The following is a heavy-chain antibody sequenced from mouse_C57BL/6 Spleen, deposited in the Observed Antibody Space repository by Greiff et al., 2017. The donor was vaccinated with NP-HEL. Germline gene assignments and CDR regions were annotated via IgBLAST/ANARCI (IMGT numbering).Heavy chain of an antibody. Sequence: VQLQESGAELVRPGASVALSCKASGYTFTDYEMHWVKQTPVHGLEWIGAIDPETGGTAYNQKFKGKAILTADKSSSTAYMELRSLTSEDSAVYYCTELVAYWGQGTLVTVSA. J-gene: IGHJ3*01. V-gene: IGHV1-15*01. CDR3: TELVAY. CDR2: IDPETGGT. D-gene: IGHD4-1*01. CDR1: GYTFTDYE.